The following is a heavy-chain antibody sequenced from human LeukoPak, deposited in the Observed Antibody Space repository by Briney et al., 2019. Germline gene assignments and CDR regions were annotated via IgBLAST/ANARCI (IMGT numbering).Heavy chain of an antibody. J-gene: IGHJ4*02. D-gene: IGHD2-15*01. Sequence: GRSLRLSCAASGFTFSSYALTWVRQAPGKGLEWVSIISGSGSSAYYTDSVQGRFTISRDNSKSTLYLQMDSLGAEDTAVYYCAKRYCSGGSCYSFDYWGQGTLVTVSS. V-gene: IGHV3-23*01. CDR3: AKRYCSGGSCYSFDY. CDR2: ISGSGSSA. CDR1: GFTFSSYA.